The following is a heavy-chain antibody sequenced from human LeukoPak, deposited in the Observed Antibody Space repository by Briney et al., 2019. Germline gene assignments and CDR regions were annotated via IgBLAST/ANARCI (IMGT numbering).Heavy chain of an antibody. CDR3: AKEGRSLQTY. CDR2: IEEDGTET. Sequence: GGSLRLSCAASGFMFSSNWMSWVRLAPGKGLEWVANIEEDGTETYYVDSVKGRFTISRDNAKNSLYLQMNSLRAEDAAVYYCAKEGRSLQTYWGQGTLVTVSS. J-gene: IGHJ4*02. CDR1: GFMFSSNW. V-gene: IGHV3-7*03. D-gene: IGHD5-24*01.